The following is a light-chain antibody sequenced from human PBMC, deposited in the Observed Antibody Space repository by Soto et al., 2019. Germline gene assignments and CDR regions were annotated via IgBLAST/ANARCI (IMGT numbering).Light chain of an antibody. V-gene: IGKV3-11*01. CDR1: QSVSSY. CDR3: QQRSNWLT. Sequence: EIVLTQSPATLSLSPEERATLSCRASQSVSSYLAWYQQKPGQAPRLLIYDASNRATGIPARFSGSGSGTDFTLTICSLEPEDFAVYYCQQRSNWLTFGGGTKVEIK. J-gene: IGKJ4*01. CDR2: DAS.